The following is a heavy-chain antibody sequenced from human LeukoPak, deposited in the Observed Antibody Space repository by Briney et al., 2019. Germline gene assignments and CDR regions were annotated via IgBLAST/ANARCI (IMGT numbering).Heavy chain of an antibody. Sequence: SETLSLTCTVSGGSISSSSYYWGWIRQPPGKGLEWIGSIYYSGSTYYNPSLKSRVTISVDTSKNQFSLKLSSVTAADTAVYYCARGVRGSGSYFDYWGQGTLVTVSS. CDR1: GGSISSSSYY. CDR2: IYYSGST. J-gene: IGHJ4*02. CDR3: ARGVRGSGSYFDY. V-gene: IGHV4-39*07. D-gene: IGHD3-10*01.